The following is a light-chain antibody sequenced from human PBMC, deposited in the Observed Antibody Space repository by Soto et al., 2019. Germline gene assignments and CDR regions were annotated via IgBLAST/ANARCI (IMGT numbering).Light chain of an antibody. CDR1: QSVSDW. V-gene: IGKV1-5*03. CDR3: QQYNTFPPYT. J-gene: IGKJ2*01. CDR2: KAS. Sequence: DIQMTQSPSTLSASVGDRVTLTCRASQSVSDWLAWYQQKPGKAPKLLIYKASNLESGAPSRFSGSGSGTELTLTISSLQPDDSATYYCQQYNTFPPYTFGQGTKLEI.